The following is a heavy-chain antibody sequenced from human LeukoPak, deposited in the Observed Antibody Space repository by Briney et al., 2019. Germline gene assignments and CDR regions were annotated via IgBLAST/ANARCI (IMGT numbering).Heavy chain of an antibody. CDR2: IHYSGST. D-gene: IGHD4-17*01. J-gene: IGHJ6*02. CDR1: GGSISSSSYY. CDR3: ARDKPSTVTDYYYYYGMDV. Sequence: PSETLSLTCTVSGGSISSSSYYWGWLRQPPGTGLEWIGSIHYSGSTYYNPSLKSRVTISEDTSKNQFSLKLSSVTAADTAVYYCARDKPSTVTDYYYYYGMDVWGQGTTVTVSS. V-gene: IGHV4-39*07.